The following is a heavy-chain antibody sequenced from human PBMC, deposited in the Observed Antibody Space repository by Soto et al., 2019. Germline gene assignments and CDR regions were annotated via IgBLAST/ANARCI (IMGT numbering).Heavy chain of an antibody. CDR3: ARGAALELCSGYFEY. J-gene: IGHJ4*02. D-gene: IGHD3-16*01. CDR1: GGSFSGYY. V-gene: IGHV4-34*01. Sequence: SETLSLTCAVYGGSFSGYYRSWILLPPGRGLVWFGEINHSGSTNYNPSFKSRFTISVDTSKNQFSLMMFWVTAADTAVYYSARGAALELCSGYFEYWGQGTLVAVYS. CDR2: INHSGST.